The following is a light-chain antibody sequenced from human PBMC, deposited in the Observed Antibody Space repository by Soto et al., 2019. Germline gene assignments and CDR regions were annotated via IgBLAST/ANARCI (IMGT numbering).Light chain of an antibody. CDR3: QSYDSSLSAF. CDR2: GNS. CDR1: NIGAAYD. Sequence: QSVLAQPPSVSGAPGQRVTISCSNIGAAYDVHWYQQLPGTAPKLLIFGNSRRPSGVPDRFSGAKSGTSASLAITGLQAEDEADYYCQSYDSSLSAFFGTGTKLTVL. J-gene: IGLJ1*01. V-gene: IGLV1-40*01.